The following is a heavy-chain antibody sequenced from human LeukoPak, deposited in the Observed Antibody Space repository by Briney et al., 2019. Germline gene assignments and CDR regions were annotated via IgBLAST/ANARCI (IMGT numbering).Heavy chain of an antibody. V-gene: IGHV3-23*01. Sequence: QPGASLRLSCAASGFTFSSYAMSWVRQAPGKGLEWVSAISGSGGSTYYADSVKGRFTISRDNSKNTLYLQMNSLRAEDTAVYYCAKGSQLADYNYYYGMDVWGQGTTVTVSS. CDR1: GFTFSSYA. J-gene: IGHJ6*02. CDR3: AKGSQLADYNYYYGMDV. D-gene: IGHD1-1*01. CDR2: ISGSGGST.